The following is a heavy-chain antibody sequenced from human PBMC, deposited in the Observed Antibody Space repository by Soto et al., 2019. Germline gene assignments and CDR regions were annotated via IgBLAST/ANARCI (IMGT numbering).Heavy chain of an antibody. D-gene: IGHD6-13*01. Sequence: QVQLVESGGGVVQPGRSLRLSCAASGFTFSSYAMHWVRQAPGKGLEWVAVISYDGSNKYYADSVKGRFTISRDNSKNTLYLQMNSLRAEDTAVYYCARDPTIYSSSWFSWFDPWGQGTLVTVSS. V-gene: IGHV3-30-3*01. CDR3: ARDPTIYSSSWFSWFDP. CDR2: ISYDGSNK. CDR1: GFTFSSYA. J-gene: IGHJ5*02.